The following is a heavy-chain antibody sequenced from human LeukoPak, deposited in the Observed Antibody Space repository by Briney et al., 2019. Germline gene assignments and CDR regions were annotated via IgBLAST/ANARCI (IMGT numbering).Heavy chain of an antibody. J-gene: IGHJ4*02. Sequence: GGSLRLSCAGSGFTFSRYAISWVRQTPGKGLEWVSSIRGDSETIYYANSVKGRFTISRDNSKNTCYLQMNSLRAEDTAVYYCARDWSGESDGIDYWGQGTLVTVSS. V-gene: IGHV3-23*01. CDR2: IRGDSETI. CDR3: ARDWSGESDGIDY. D-gene: IGHD3-16*01. CDR1: GFTFSRYA.